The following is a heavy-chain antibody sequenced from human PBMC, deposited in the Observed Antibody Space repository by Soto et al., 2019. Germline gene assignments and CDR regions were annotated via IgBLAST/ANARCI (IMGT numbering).Heavy chain of an antibody. CDR3: ARDLGYCSSTSCSTPAGD. D-gene: IGHD2-2*01. Sequence: QVQLVQSGAEVKKPGASVKVSCKASGYTFTSYYMHWVRQAPGQGLEWMGIINPSGGSTSYAQKFQGRVTMTRDTSTSTVYMERSSLRSEDTAVYYCARDLGYCSSTSCSTPAGDWGQGTLVTVSS. V-gene: IGHV1-46*01. CDR2: INPSGGST. CDR1: GYTFTSYY. J-gene: IGHJ4*02.